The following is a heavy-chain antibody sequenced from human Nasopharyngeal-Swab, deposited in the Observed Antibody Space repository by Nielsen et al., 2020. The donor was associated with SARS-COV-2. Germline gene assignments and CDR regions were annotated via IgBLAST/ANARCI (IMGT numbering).Heavy chain of an antibody. CDR3: ARHWQYCSSTSCYRRGWFDP. Sequence: GGSLRLSCKVSGYSFTSYWIGWVRQMPGKGLEWMGIIYPGDSDTRYSPSFQGQVTISADKSISTAYLQWSSLKASDTAMYYCARHWQYCSSTSCYRRGWFDPWGQGTLVTVSS. D-gene: IGHD2-2*01. CDR1: GYSFTSYW. J-gene: IGHJ5*02. V-gene: IGHV5-51*01. CDR2: IYPGDSDT.